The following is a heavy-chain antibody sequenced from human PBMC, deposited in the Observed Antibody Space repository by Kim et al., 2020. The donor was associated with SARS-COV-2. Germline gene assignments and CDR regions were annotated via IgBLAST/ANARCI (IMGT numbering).Heavy chain of an antibody. J-gene: IGHJ6*02. CDR1: GFTVSSNY. CDR3: ARDLSPPRRGVTYYYGMDV. D-gene: IGHD3-10*01. Sequence: GGSLRLSCAASGFTVSSNYMSWVRQAPGKGLEWVSVIYSGGSTYYADSVKGRFTISRDNSKNTLYLQMNSLRAEDTAVYYCARDLSPPRRGVTYYYGMDVWGQGTTVTVSS. CDR2: IYSGGST. V-gene: IGHV3-53*01.